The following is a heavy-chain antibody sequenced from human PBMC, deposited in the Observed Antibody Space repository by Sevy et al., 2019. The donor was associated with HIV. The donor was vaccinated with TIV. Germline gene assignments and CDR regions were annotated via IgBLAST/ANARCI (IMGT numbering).Heavy chain of an antibody. V-gene: IGHV1-8*01. Sequence: ASVKVSCKASGYTFTFYDINWVRQATGQGLEWVGWMNPNSGNTGYAQKFQGRVTMTRNTSISTAYMGLSSLGSEDTAVFYCAKGASLYSSSIIEYDYWGQGTLVTVSS. CDR2: MNPNSGNT. CDR1: GYTFTFYD. D-gene: IGHD6-6*01. J-gene: IGHJ4*02. CDR3: AKGASLYSSSIIEYDY.